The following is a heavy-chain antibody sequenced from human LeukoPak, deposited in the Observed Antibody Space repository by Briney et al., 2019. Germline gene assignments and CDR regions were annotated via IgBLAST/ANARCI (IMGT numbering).Heavy chain of an antibody. Sequence: ASVKVSCKASGYTFTSYDINWVRQATGQGLEWMGWMNPNSGNTGYAQKFQGRVTITRNPSISTAYMELSSLRSEDTAVYYCARAVRYFDWSAYYYYMDVWGKGTTVTVSS. CDR1: GYTFTSYD. CDR3: ARAVRYFDWSAYYYYMDV. J-gene: IGHJ6*03. V-gene: IGHV1-8*03. D-gene: IGHD3-9*01. CDR2: MNPNSGNT.